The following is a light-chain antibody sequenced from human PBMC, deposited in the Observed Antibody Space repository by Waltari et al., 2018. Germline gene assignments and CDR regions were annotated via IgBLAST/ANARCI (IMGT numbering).Light chain of an antibody. J-gene: IGLJ2*01. CDR1: NIGSNS. Sequence: SYVVTQSPSVSVAPVETARITCGGDNIGSNSLHWYQQRPGQAPVLVISYDSDRPSGIPERFSGSNSGNTATLTISWVEAEDEADYYCLVWHSTIDHQGVFGGGTKLTVL. CDR2: YDS. CDR3: LVWHSTIDHQGV. V-gene: IGLV3-21*04.